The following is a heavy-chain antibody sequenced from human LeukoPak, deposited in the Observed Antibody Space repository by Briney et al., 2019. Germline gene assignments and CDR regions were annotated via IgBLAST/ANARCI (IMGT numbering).Heavy chain of an antibody. CDR1: GYTLTGYY. CDR2: INPNSGGT. CDR3: ARDLGDGYNYSSY. D-gene: IGHD5-24*01. Sequence: ASVKFSCKASGYTLTGYYMHWGRQPPGKGLGGVGWINPNSGGTNYAQKFQGRVTMTRDTSISTAYMELSRLRSDDTAVYYCARDLGDGYNYSSYWGQGTLVTVSS. V-gene: IGHV1-2*02. J-gene: IGHJ4*02.